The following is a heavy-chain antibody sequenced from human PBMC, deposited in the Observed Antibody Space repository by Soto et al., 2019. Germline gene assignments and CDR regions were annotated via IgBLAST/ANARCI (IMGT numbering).Heavy chain of an antibody. CDR3: ARPHLVGATFDY. J-gene: IGHJ4*02. D-gene: IGHD1-26*01. CDR1: GYTFTSDA. Sequence: ASVNVSCTASGYTFTSDAMHWVRQAHGQRLEWMGWINAGNGNTKYSQKFQGRVTITRDTSASTAYMELNSLRAEDTAVYYCARPHLVGATFDYWGQGTLVTISS. V-gene: IGHV1-3*01. CDR2: INAGNGNT.